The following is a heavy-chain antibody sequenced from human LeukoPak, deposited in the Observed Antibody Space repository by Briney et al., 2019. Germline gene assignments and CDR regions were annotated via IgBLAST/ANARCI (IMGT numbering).Heavy chain of an antibody. J-gene: IGHJ3*02. CDR3: ARDPYYFESSGLHDVFDI. Sequence: SETLSLTCTVSGGSISSYYVNWIRQPAGKGLEWIGRIFTSGTTNYNPSLKSRVTMSVDTSKNQFSLNLGSVTAADTAVYYCARDPYYFESSGLHDVFDIWGQGTMVTVSS. CDR2: IFTSGTT. D-gene: IGHD3-22*01. CDR1: GGSISSYY. V-gene: IGHV4-4*07.